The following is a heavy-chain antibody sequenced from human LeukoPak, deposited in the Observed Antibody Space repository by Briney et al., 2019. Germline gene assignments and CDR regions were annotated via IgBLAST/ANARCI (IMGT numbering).Heavy chain of an antibody. CDR1: GGSISSYY. Sequence: PETLSPTCTVSGGSISSYYWSWIRQPPGKGLEWIGYIYYSGSTNYNPSLKSRVTISVDTSKNQFSLKLSSVTAADTAVYYCARTQQWLSPFDYWGQGTLVTVSS. J-gene: IGHJ4*02. CDR3: ARTQQWLSPFDY. V-gene: IGHV4-59*01. CDR2: IYYSGST. D-gene: IGHD6-19*01.